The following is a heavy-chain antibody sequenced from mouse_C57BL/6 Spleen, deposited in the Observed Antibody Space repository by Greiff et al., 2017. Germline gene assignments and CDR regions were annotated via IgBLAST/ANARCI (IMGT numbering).Heavy chain of an antibody. J-gene: IGHJ2*01. V-gene: IGHV1-19*01. D-gene: IGHD1-1*01. CDR1: GYTFTDYY. CDR3: ARGDYYGSRVPYYFDY. CDR2: INPYNGGT. Sequence: VQLQQSGPVLVKPGASVKMSCKASGYTFTDYYMNWVKQSHGKSLEWIGVINPYNGGTSYNQKFKGKATLTVDKSSSTAYMELNSLTSEDSAVYYCARGDYYGSRVPYYFDYWGQGTTLTVSS.